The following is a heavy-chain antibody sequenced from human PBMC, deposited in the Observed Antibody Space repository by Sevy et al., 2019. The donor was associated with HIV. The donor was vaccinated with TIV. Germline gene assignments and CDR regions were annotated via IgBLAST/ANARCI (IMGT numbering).Heavy chain of an antibody. CDR3: ARGGGYCGGDCYSIDY. V-gene: IGHV3-33*08. Sequence: GGSLRLSCAASGFTFSSYVMHWVRQAPGKGLEWVALIWYDGTIKYYADSVKGRFTISRDNSKDTLFLQMNSLTPEDTAVYYCARGGGYCGGDCYSIDYWDQRALVTVSS. CDR1: GFTFSSYV. J-gene: IGHJ4*02. CDR2: IWYDGTIK. D-gene: IGHD2-21*02.